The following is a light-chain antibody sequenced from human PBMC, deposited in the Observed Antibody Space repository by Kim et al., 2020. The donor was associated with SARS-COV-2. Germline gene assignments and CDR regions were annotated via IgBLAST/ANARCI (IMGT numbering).Light chain of an antibody. J-gene: IGLJ3*02. CDR1: SGSIASNY. CDR3: QSYDSSNQV. Sequence: GETVTISCTRSSGSIASNYVQWYQQRPGSAPTTVIYEDNQRPSGVPDRFSGSIDSSSNSASLTISGLKTEDEADHYCQSYDSSNQVFGGGTQLTVL. CDR2: EDN. V-gene: IGLV6-57*03.